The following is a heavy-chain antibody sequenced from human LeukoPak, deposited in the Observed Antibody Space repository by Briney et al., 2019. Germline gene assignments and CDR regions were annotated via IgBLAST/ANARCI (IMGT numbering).Heavy chain of an antibody. J-gene: IGHJ4*02. CDR2: INTDGSIT. Sequence: GGSLRLSCAASGFTFTSYSMNWVRQAPGKGLVWVSRINTDGSITNYADSVKGRFTISRDNAKNTLYLQMSSLRAGDTAVYYCARDRGPRTGFMVREAYDYWGQGTLVTVSS. CDR1: GFTFTSYS. D-gene: IGHD3-10*01. CDR3: ARDRGPRTGFMVREAYDY. V-gene: IGHV3-74*01.